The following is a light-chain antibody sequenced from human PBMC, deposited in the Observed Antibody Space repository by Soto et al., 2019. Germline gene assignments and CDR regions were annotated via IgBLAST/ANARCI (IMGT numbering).Light chain of an antibody. J-gene: IGLJ3*02. CDR2: EVS. CDR1: SSDVGSYNL. Sequence: QSVLTQPDSVSGSPGQSITISCTGTSSDVGSYNLVSWYQQHPGKAPKLMIYEVSKRPSGISNRFSGSKSGNTASLTISGLQAEDETDYYCCSYAGSNTWVFGGGTKLTVL. V-gene: IGLV2-23*02. CDR3: CSYAGSNTWV.